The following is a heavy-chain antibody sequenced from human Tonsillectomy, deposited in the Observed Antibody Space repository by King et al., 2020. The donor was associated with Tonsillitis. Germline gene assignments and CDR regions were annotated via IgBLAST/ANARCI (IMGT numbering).Heavy chain of an antibody. V-gene: IGHV3-33*08. Sequence: VQLVESGGGVVQPGRSLRLSCAASGFSLSSWGMHWVRQAPGKGLEWVAVMWYDGSKKDYADSVKGRFTISRDISKSTLYVQMNSLRAEDTAVYYCAGDGGIGLDYWGQGTLVAVSS. D-gene: IGHD3-16*01. J-gene: IGHJ4*02. CDR3: AGDGGIGLDY. CDR2: MWYDGSKK. CDR1: GFSLSSWG.